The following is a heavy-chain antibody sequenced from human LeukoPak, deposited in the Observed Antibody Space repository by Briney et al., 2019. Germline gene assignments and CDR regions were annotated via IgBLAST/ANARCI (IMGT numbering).Heavy chain of an antibody. D-gene: IGHD2-2*01. Sequence: PGGSLRLSCAASGFTVSSNYMSWVRQAPGKGLEWVSVIYSGGSTYYADSVKGRFTISRDNSKNTLCLQMNSLRAEDTAVYYCARYCSSTSCYRAFDIWGQGTMVTVSS. CDR2: IYSGGST. V-gene: IGHV3-53*01. CDR1: GFTVSSNY. J-gene: IGHJ3*02. CDR3: ARYCSSTSCYRAFDI.